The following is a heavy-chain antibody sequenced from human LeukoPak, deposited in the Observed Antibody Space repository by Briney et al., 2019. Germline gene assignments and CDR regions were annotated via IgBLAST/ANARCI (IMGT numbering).Heavy chain of an antibody. D-gene: IGHD6-19*01. Sequence: GGSLRLSCAASGFTFSSYRMNWVRQAPGKGLEWVSYISSSGSTIYYADSVKGRFTISRDSAKNSLYLQMNSLRAEDTAVYYCARVMYSSGWYGNDAFDIWGQGTMVTVSS. CDR2: ISSSGSTI. CDR3: ARVMYSSGWYGNDAFDI. CDR1: GFTFSSYR. V-gene: IGHV3-48*04. J-gene: IGHJ3*02.